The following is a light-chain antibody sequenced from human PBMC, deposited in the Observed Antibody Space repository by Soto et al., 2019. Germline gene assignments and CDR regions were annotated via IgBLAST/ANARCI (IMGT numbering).Light chain of an antibody. J-gene: IGLJ3*02. V-gene: IGLV1-44*01. CDR1: NSNIGRYS. CDR3: AAWDDNLNGPL. Sequence: QSVLTQPPSLSGTPGQRVTISCSGSNSNIGRYSVNWYQHFPGTAPKILIYSDDERPSGVPDRFSGSKSGTSAFLAISGLQSEDEAEYYCAAWDDNLNGPLFGGGTKVTVL. CDR2: SDD.